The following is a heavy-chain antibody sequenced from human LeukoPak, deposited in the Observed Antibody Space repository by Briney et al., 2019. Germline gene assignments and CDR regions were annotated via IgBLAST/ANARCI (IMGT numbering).Heavy chain of an antibody. V-gene: IGHV5-51*01. CDR2: IYPGDSDT. CDR3: ARQPTVLMVYAIEYYFDY. Sequence: GESLKISCKGSGYSFTSYWIGWVRQMPGKGLEWMGIIYPGDSDTRYSPSFQGQVTISADKSISTAYLQWSSLKASDTAMYYCARQPTVLMVYAIEYYFDYWGQGTLVTVSS. J-gene: IGHJ4*02. CDR1: GYSFTSYW. D-gene: IGHD2-8*01.